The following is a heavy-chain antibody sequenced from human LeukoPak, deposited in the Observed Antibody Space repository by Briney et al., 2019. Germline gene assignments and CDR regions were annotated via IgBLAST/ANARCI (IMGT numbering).Heavy chain of an antibody. CDR3: ARERVSGGSCWDY. J-gene: IGHJ4*02. CDR1: GYSISSGYY. CDR2: IYHSGST. Sequence: PSETPSLTCTVSGYSISSGYYWGWIRQPPGKGLEWIGSIYHSGSTYYNPSLKSRVTISVDTSKNQFSLKLSSVTAADTAVYYCARERVSGGSCWDYWGQGTLVTVSS. V-gene: IGHV4-38-2*02. D-gene: IGHD2-15*01.